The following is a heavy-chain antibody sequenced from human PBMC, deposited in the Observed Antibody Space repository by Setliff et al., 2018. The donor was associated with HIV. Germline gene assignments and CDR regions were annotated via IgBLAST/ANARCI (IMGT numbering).Heavy chain of an antibody. J-gene: IGHJ4*02. CDR3: AIIRVNGSPY. CDR2: ISWRSTYI. Sequence: GGSLRLSCAASGFTFSSYCMNWVRQAPGKGLEWISSISWRSTYIYYSDSVKGRFTISRGDAESSMYLQMNNLRAEDTAVYYCAIIRVNGSPYWGQGTPVTVSS. V-gene: IGHV3-21*01. D-gene: IGHD3-10*01. CDR1: GFTFSSYC.